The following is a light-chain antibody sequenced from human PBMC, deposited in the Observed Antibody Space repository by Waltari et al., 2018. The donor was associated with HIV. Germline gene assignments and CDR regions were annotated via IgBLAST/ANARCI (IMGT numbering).Light chain of an antibody. CDR2: RNN. CDR1: SSNIGSNY. J-gene: IGLJ3*02. Sequence: QSVLTQPPSASGTPGKRVTISCSGSSSNIGSNYVYWYQQLPGTAPKLLIYRNNPRPSGVPDRFSGSKSGTSASLAISGLRSEDEADYYCAAWDDSLSGQGVFGGGTKLTVL. V-gene: IGLV1-47*01. CDR3: AAWDDSLSGQGV.